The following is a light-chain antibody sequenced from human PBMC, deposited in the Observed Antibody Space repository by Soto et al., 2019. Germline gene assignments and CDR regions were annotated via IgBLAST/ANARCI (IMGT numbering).Light chain of an antibody. CDR3: QQSET. CDR2: GAS. J-gene: IGKJ1*01. Sequence: EIVMTQSPATLSVSPGERATLSCRASQSVSSNLAWYQQKPGQGPRLLIYGASSRAPGIPDRFSGSGSGTDLTLTISRLEPEDFAVYYCQQSETFGQGTKGDIK. V-gene: IGKV3D-15*01. CDR1: QSVSSN.